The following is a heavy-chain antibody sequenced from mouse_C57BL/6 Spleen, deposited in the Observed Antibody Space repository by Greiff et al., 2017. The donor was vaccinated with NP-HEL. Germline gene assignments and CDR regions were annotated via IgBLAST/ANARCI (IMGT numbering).Heavy chain of an antibody. Sequence: VQLQQPGAELVKPGASVKMSCKASGYTFTSYWITWVKQRPGQGLEWIGDIYPGSGSTNYNEKFKSKATLTVDTSSSTAYMQLSSLTSEYSAVYCCSRAYDNPTSGVDYWGQGTLVTVSA. V-gene: IGHV1-55*01. CDR1: GYTFTSYW. CDR2: IYPGSGST. D-gene: IGHD2-3*01. CDR3: SRAYDNPTSGVDY. J-gene: IGHJ3*01.